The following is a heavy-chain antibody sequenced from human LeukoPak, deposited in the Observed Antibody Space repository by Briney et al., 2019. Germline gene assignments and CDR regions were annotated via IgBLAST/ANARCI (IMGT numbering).Heavy chain of an antibody. Sequence: MTSETLSLTCTVSGGSMSSYYWSWIRQPPGKGLEWIGYIYYSGSTNYNPSLKSRVTISVDTSKNQFTLKLSSVTAADTAVYYCARDIVVVPAAIPTQRDSDAFDIWGQGTMVTVSS. V-gene: IGHV4-59*01. J-gene: IGHJ3*02. CDR1: GGSMSSYY. D-gene: IGHD2-2*02. CDR2: IYYSGST. CDR3: ARDIVVVPAAIPTQRDSDAFDI.